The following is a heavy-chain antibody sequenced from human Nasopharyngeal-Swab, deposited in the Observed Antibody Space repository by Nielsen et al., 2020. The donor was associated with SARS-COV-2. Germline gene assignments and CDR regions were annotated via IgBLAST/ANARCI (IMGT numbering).Heavy chain of an antibody. CDR1: GGSISSYY. D-gene: IGHD2-2*01. J-gene: IGHJ4*02. CDR2: IYYSGST. Sequence: SETRSLTCTVSGGSISSYYWSCIRQPPGKGLEWIGHIYYSGSTNYNPSPKTRVTISGDTSKNQFSLKLRLVTAPDTAVYYCARGSSTNPLDYWGQGTLVTVSS. V-gene: IGHV4-59*01. CDR3: ARGSSTNPLDY.